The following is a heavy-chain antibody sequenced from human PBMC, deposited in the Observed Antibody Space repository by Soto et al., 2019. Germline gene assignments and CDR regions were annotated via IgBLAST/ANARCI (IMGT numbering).Heavy chain of an antibody. Sequence: PSETLSLTCTVSGGSISSYYWSWIRQPPGKGLEWIGYIYYSGSTNYNPSLKSRVTISVDTSKNQFSLKLSSVTAADTAVYYCARLSEWLVGNFDYWGQGTLVTVSS. CDR2: IYYSGST. V-gene: IGHV4-59*08. J-gene: IGHJ4*02. CDR3: ARLSEWLVGNFDY. D-gene: IGHD6-19*01. CDR1: GGSISSYY.